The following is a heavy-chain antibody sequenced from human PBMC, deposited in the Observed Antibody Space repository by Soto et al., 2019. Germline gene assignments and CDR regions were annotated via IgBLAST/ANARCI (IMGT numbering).Heavy chain of an antibody. V-gene: IGHV5-10-1*01. Sequence: PGESLKISCKGSGYSFTSYWISWVRQMPGKGLEWMGRIDPSDSYTNYSPSFQGHVTISADKSISTAYLQWSSLKASDTAMYYCAREREQWRPMDVWGQGTTVTVSS. D-gene: IGHD6-19*01. CDR1: GYSFTSYW. CDR2: IDPSDSYT. CDR3: AREREQWRPMDV. J-gene: IGHJ6*02.